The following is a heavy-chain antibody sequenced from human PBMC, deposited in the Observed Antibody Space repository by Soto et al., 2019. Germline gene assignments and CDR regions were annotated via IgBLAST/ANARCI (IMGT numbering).Heavy chain of an antibody. CDR3: ARARTIFGVVIKPTIFDY. J-gene: IGHJ4*02. D-gene: IGHD3-3*01. V-gene: IGHV4-31*03. Sequence: PSETLSLTCTVSGGSISSGGYYWSWIRQHPGKGLEWIGYIYYSGSTYYNPSLKSRVTISVDTSKNQFSLKPSSVTAADTAVYYCARARTIFGVVIKPTIFDYWGQGTLVTSPQ. CDR1: GGSISSGGYY. CDR2: IYYSGST.